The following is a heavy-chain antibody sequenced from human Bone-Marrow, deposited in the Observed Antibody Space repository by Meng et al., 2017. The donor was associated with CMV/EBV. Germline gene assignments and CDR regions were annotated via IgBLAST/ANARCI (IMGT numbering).Heavy chain of an antibody. J-gene: IGHJ6*02. Sequence: SVKVSCKASGGTFSSYAISWVRQAPGQGLEWMGGIIPILGIANYAQKFQGRVTITADKSTRTAYMELSSLRSEDTAVYYCASSLGARTLDYYYDMDVWGQGTTVTVSS. V-gene: IGHV1-69*10. D-gene: IGHD6-6*01. CDR3: ASSLGARTLDYYYDMDV. CDR1: GGTFSSYA. CDR2: IIPILGIA.